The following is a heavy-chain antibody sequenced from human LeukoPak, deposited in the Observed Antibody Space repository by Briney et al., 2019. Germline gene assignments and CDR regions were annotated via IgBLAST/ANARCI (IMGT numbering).Heavy chain of an antibody. CDR1: GGTFSSYA. D-gene: IGHD3/OR15-3a*01. J-gene: IGHJ3*02. CDR3: ARPGLDDAFDI. Sequence: GASVKVSCKASGGTFSSYAISWVRRAPGQGLEWMGRIIPIFGTANYAQKFQGRVTITADKSTSTAYMELSSLRSEDTAVYYCARPGLDDAFDIWGQGTMVTVSS. V-gene: IGHV1-69*06. CDR2: IIPIFGTA.